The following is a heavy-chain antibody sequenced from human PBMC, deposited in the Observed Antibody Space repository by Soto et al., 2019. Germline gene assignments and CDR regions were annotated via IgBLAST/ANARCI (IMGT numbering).Heavy chain of an antibody. CDR2: IHYTGNT. Sequence: TLSLTCTVSSGSISSYYWIWIRHPPGKGLEWIGYIHYTGNTNSNPSLKGRVTLSIDPSWNQFSLKLRSVTAADTAMYFCARDLGGYDLYGPDSWGQGTLVTVSS. J-gene: IGHJ4*02. CDR1: SGSISSYY. V-gene: IGHV4-59*01. D-gene: IGHD5-12*01. CDR3: ARDLGGYDLYGPDS.